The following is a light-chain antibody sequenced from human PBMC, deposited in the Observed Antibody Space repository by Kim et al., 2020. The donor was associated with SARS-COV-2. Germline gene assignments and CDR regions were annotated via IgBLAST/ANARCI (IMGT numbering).Light chain of an antibody. CDR1: QGLVQGDGTTY. CDR3: MRGKPFPLC. V-gene: IGKV2-24*01. CDR2: KIS. Sequence: QPASIACSSSQGLVQGDGTTYLSCLKRRPGRPPRLLFYKISNGLSGVPDRLSGGGAGTDFPLKISGVEAEDVGVYYCMRGKPFPLCFGQGTKL. J-gene: IGKJ2*03.